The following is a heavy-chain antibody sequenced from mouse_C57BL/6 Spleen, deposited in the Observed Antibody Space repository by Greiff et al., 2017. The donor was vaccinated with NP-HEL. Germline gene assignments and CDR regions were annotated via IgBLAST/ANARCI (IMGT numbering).Heavy chain of an antibody. CDR1: GYSFTSYY. CDR2: IYPGSGNT. J-gene: IGHJ2*01. Sequence: QVQLQQSGPELVKPGASVKISCKASGYSFTSYYIHWVKQRPGQGLEWIGWIYPGSGNTKYNEKFKGKATLTADTSSSTAYMQLSSLTSEDSAVYYCARELGRKDYYFDYWGQGTTLTVSS. CDR3: ARELGRKDYYFDY. V-gene: IGHV1-66*01. D-gene: IGHD4-1*01.